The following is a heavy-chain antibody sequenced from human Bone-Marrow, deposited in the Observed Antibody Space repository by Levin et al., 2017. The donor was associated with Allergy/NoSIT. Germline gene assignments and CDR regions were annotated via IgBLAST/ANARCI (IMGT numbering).Heavy chain of an antibody. CDR3: AKHDPDLNNWFDP. D-gene: IGHD1-14*01. J-gene: IGHJ5*02. CDR1: GYSFTNYW. V-gene: IGHV5-51*01. CDR2: IYPSDSHT. Sequence: GESLKISCKGSGYSFTNYWIAWVRQMPGKGLEWMGIIYPSDSHTRYSPSFQGQVTFSADKSISTAFLQWSSLKASDTAMYYCAKHDPDLNNWFDPWGQGTLVTVSS.